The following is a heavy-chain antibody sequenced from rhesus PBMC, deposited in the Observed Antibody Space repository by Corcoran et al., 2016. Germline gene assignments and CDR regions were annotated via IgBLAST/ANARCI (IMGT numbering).Heavy chain of an antibody. Sequence: QLQLQESGPGLVKPSETLSLTCAVSGGSLSSNYWSWIRQPPGKGLEWIGRISGSGGSTDYNPSLNSSVTISTDTSKNQLSLKLSSVTAADTAVYYCARSWGSRYYFDYWGQGVLVTVSS. CDR3: ARSWGSRYYFDY. J-gene: IGHJ4*01. CDR2: ISGSGGST. V-gene: IGHV4-173*01. D-gene: IGHD4-29*01. CDR1: GGSLSSNY.